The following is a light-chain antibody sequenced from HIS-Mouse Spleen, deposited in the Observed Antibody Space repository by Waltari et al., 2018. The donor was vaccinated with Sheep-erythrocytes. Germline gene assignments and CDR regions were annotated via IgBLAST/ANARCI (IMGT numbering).Light chain of an antibody. Sequence: QSALTQPASVSGSPGQSITISCTGTSSDVGRYNLVSWYQQHPGKAPKLMIYEGSERPSGVSNRFSGSKSGNTASLTISGLQAEDEADYYCCSYAGSSTPWVFGGGTKLTVL. CDR3: CSYAGSSTPWV. CDR2: EGS. J-gene: IGLJ3*02. V-gene: IGLV2-23*01. CDR1: SSDVGRYNL.